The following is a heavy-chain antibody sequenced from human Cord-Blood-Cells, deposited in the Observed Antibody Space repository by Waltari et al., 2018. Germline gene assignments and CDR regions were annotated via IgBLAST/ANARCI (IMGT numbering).Heavy chain of an antibody. D-gene: IGHD3-22*01. CDR3: ATIPRGGITMIVVGPIDY. V-gene: IGHV4-39*01. Sequence: QLQLQESGPGLVKPSETLSLTCTVSGGSISSSSYYWGWIRQPPGKGLEWIGSIYYSGSTYYNPSLKSRVTISVDTSKNQFSLKLSSVTAADTAVYYCATIPRGGITMIVVGPIDYWGQGTLVTVSS. CDR1: GGSISSSSYY. CDR2: IYYSGST. J-gene: IGHJ4*02.